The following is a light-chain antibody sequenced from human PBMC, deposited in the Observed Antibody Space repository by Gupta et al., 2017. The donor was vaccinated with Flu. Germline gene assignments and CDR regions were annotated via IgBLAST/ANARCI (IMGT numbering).Light chain of an antibody. CDR2: RAS. Sequence: IQMTPSPSTLSASVGDRVTITCRASQSISNWLAWYQQKPGKAPNLLIYRASTLESGVPSRFSDSGSGTEFTLTITSLQPDDSTTYYCQQYNLYSFTFGHGTKVEI. V-gene: IGKV1-5*03. CDR3: QQYNLYSFT. CDR1: QSISNW. J-gene: IGKJ3*01.